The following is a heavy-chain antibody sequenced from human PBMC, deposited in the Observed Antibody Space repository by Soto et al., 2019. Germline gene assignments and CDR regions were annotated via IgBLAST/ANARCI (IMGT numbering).Heavy chain of an antibody. J-gene: IGHJ6*04. Sequence: QVQLVESGGGVVQPGRSLRLSCAASGFTFSSYGMHWVRQAPGKGLEWVAVIWYDGSNKYYADSVKGRFTISRDNSKNTLYLQMNSLRAEDTAVYYCARDRDSSSWYGLLNYYYYGMDVWGKGTTVTVSS. CDR3: ARDRDSSSWYGLLNYYYYGMDV. CDR1: GFTFSSYG. CDR2: IWYDGSNK. V-gene: IGHV3-33*01. D-gene: IGHD6-13*01.